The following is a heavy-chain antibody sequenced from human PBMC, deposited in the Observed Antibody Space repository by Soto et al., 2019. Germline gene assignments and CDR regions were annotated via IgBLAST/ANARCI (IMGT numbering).Heavy chain of an antibody. D-gene: IGHD6-19*01. Sequence: SETLSLTCAVSGGSISSSNWWSWVRQPPGKGLEWIGEIYHSGSTNYNPSLKSRVTISVDKSKNQFSLKLSSVTAADTAVYYCARNSGWYEGSPYYYYYGMDVWGQGTTVTVS. V-gene: IGHV4-4*02. CDR1: GGSISSSNW. CDR2: IYHSGST. CDR3: ARNSGWYEGSPYYYYYGMDV. J-gene: IGHJ6*02.